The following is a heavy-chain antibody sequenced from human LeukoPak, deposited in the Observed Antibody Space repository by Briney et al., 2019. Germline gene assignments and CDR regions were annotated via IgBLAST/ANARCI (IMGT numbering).Heavy chain of an antibody. J-gene: IGHJ5*02. CDR3: ARRSGRNGDSWFDP. D-gene: IGHD1-26*01. CDR1: GYRFTTYW. Sequence: GESLKISCRGSGYRFTTYWIGWVRQMPGKGLEWMGIIYPDDSDTRYSPSFQGQVTISADKSISAAYLQWSSLKASDTAMYYCARRSGRNGDSWFDPWGQGTLVTVSS. V-gene: IGHV5-51*01. CDR2: IYPDDSDT.